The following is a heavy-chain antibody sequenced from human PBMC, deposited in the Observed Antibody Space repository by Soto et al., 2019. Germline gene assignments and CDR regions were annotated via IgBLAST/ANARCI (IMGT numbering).Heavy chain of an antibody. V-gene: IGHV4-59*01. Sequence: PSETLSLTCTVPDGHIFDYFWSWIRQPPGKGLEWIGYVYYSESTNYKPSLNYNPSLKSRVTISLDTSTNQYSLRLSSVTTADTAVYYCARGKWVDYWGQGTLVTVSS. CDR1: DGHIFDYF. CDR3: ARGKWVDY. D-gene: IGHD1-26*01. CDR2: VYYSEST. J-gene: IGHJ4*02.